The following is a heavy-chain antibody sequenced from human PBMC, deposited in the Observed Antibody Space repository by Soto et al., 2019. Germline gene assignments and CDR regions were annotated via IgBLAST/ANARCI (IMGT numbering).Heavy chain of an antibody. J-gene: IGHJ4*02. D-gene: IGHD3-3*01. CDR2: ISSSSSYI. Sequence: GGSLRLSCAASGFTFSSYSMNWVRQAPGKGLEWVSSISSSSSYIYYADSVKGRFTISRDNAKNSLYLQMNSLRAEDTAVYYCARVVTYYDFWSGYYNDYWGQGTLVTVSS. CDR3: ARVVTYYDFWSGYYNDY. CDR1: GFTFSSYS. V-gene: IGHV3-21*01.